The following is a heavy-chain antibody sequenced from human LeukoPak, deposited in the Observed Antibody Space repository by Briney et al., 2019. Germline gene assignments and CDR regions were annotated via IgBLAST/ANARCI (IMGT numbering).Heavy chain of an antibody. V-gene: IGHV3-23*01. CDR2: ISGSGSYI. CDR3: AKEGAGSSNRYFQH. D-gene: IGHD2-15*01. J-gene: IGHJ1*01. Sequence: GGSLRLSCAASGFTFSTYAMNWVRQAPGKGLEWVSVISGSGSYIYYADSVKGRFTISSDNSKNTLYLQTNSLRADDTAVYYCAKEGAGSSNRYFQHWGQGTLVTVSS. CDR1: GFTFSTYA.